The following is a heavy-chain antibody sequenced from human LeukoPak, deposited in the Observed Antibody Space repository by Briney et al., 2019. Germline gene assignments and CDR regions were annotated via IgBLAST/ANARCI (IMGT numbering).Heavy chain of an antibody. CDR2: IKQDGSER. CDR3: ARDGLLHYYDSSGYHADY. CDR1: GVTFSSHW. D-gene: IGHD3-22*01. Sequence: GGSLRLSCVASGVTFSSHWMSWVRQAPGKGLEWVANIKQDGSERYYVDSVKGRFTISRDNAKNSVFLQMNSLRAEDTAVYYCARDGLLHYYDSSGYHADYWGQGTLVTVSS. V-gene: IGHV3-7*03. J-gene: IGHJ4*02.